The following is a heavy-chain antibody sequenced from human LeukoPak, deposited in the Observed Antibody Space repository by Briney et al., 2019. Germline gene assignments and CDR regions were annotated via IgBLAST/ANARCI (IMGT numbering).Heavy chain of an antibody. Sequence: ASVKVSCKASGYTFTSYAMRWVRQAPGQRLEWMGWINAGNGSTKYSQKFQGRVTITRDTSASTAYMELSSLRSEDTAVYYCAREIRYDSSGSYYYYYYGMDVWGQGTTVTVSS. D-gene: IGHD3-22*01. CDR2: INAGNGST. J-gene: IGHJ6*02. CDR3: AREIRYDSSGSYYYYYYGMDV. CDR1: GYTFTSYA. V-gene: IGHV1-3*01.